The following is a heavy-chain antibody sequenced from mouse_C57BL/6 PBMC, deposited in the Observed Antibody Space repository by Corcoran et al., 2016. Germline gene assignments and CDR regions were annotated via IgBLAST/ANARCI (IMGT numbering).Heavy chain of an antibody. CDR2: INTYSGVP. CDR3: ARPYYDYDEYYFDY. Sequence: QIQLVQSGPELKKPGETVKISCKASGYTFTTYGMSWVKQAPGKGLKWMGWINTYSGVPTYADDFKGRFAFSLETSASNAYLQINNLKNEDTATDFCARPYYDYDEYYFDYWGQGTTLTVSS. D-gene: IGHD2-4*01. J-gene: IGHJ2*01. V-gene: IGHV9-3*01. CDR1: GYTFTTYG.